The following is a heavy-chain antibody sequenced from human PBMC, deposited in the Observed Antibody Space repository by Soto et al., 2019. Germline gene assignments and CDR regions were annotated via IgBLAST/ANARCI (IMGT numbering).Heavy chain of an antibody. CDR1: CGSFSGYY. CDR2: INHSGST. J-gene: IGHJ4*02. D-gene: IGHD6-6*01. V-gene: IGHV4-34*01. CDR3: ARVGSSSSFDY. Sequence: SETLSLTCAVYCGSFSGYYWSWIRQPPGKGLEWIGEINHSGSTNYNPSLKSRVTISVDTSKNQFSLKLSSVTAADTAVYYCARVGSSSSFDYWGQGTLVTVSS.